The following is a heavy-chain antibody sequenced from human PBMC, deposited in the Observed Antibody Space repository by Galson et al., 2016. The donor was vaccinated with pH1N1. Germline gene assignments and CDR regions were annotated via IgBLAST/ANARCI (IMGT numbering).Heavy chain of an antibody. J-gene: IGHJ3*02. Sequence: SLRLSCAASGFRFSYYEMNWVRQAPGKGLEWVSYISLSSSIIHYADSVKGRFIISRDSAKNSLYLQMNSLRAEDTALYYCAREGLWPGVDAFDIWGQGTMVTVSS. CDR1: GFRFSYYE. CDR3: AREGLWPGVDAFDI. D-gene: IGHD4/OR15-4a*01. V-gene: IGHV3-48*03. CDR2: ISLSSSII.